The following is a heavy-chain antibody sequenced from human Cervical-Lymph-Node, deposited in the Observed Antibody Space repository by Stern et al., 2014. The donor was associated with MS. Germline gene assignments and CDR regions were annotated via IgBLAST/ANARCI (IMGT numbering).Heavy chain of an antibody. CDR1: GYTFTSYH. Sequence: VQLLESGAEVKKPGASVKVSCKASGYTFTSYHMHWVRQAPGQGREWMGIINPIGGSTSYAPKFQGRITMTRDKSTSTVYMELSSLTSVDTAGYYCARGYGDFDYWGQGTLVTVSS. CDR3: ARGYGDFDY. J-gene: IGHJ4*02. CDR2: INPIGGST. V-gene: IGHV1-46*01. D-gene: IGHD4-17*01.